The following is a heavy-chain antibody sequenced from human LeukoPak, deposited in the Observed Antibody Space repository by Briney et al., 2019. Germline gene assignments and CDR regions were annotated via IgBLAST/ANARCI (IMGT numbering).Heavy chain of an antibody. D-gene: IGHD5-18*01. V-gene: IGHV4-59*01. Sequence: SETLSLTCTVSGGSISSYYWSWIRQPPGKGLEWIGYIYYSGSTNYNPSLKSRVTISVDTSKNQFSLKLSSVTAADTAVYYCAGGAWIHAFDIWGQGTMVTVSS. CDR2: IYYSGST. J-gene: IGHJ3*02. CDR3: AGGAWIHAFDI. CDR1: GGSISSYY.